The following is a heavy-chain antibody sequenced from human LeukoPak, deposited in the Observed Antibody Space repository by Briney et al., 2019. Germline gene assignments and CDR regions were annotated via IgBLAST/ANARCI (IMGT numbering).Heavy chain of an antibody. CDR1: GFSFSAYW. CDR2: INEGGNVK. D-gene: IGHD6-19*01. CDR3: ARVGKSGWDFDH. J-gene: IGHJ4*02. V-gene: IGHV3-7*01. Sequence: GGSLRLSCVASGFSFSAYWMTWVRQTPGKGLEWVAIINEGGNVKYYVESVEGRFTISRDNTKNSLYLQVNTLRVEDTAVYYCARVGKSGWDFDHWGQGTRATVSS.